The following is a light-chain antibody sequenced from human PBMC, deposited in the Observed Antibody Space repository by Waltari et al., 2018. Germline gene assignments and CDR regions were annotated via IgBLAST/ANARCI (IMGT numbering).Light chain of an antibody. V-gene: IGLV3-25*03. J-gene: IGLJ2*01. Sequence: SSELTQPPSVSVSPGPTARITCSGDVLSKQYSYWYQQTPGQAPVLVMYKDSERPSGIPERFSGSSSGTTVTLAISGVQAEDEADFHCQSAVTRGTIGVIFGGGTKLTVL. CDR3: QSAVTRGTIGVI. CDR2: KDS. CDR1: VLSKQY.